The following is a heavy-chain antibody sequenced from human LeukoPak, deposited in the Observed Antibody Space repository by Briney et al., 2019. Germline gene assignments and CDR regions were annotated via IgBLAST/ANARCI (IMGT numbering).Heavy chain of an antibody. D-gene: IGHD6-19*01. J-gene: IGHJ4*02. CDR1: GYTFTGYY. CDR2: INPNSGGT. CDR3: ARDTSIAVAGPMLDY. Sequence: ASVKVSCKASGYTFTGYYIHWVRQAPGQGLEWMGWINPNSGGTNYAQKFQGRVTMTRDTSISTAYMELSRLRSDDTAVYYCARDTSIAVAGPMLDYWGQGTLVTVSS. V-gene: IGHV1-2*02.